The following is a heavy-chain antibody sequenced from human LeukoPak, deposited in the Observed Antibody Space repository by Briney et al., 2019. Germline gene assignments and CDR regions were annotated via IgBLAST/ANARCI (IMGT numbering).Heavy chain of an antibody. CDR2: ISGSGGST. J-gene: IGHJ3*02. Sequence: PGGSLRLSCAASGFTFSSYGMHWVRQAPGKGLEWVSGISGSGGSTYYADSVKGRFTISRDNSKNTLYLHMNSLRAEDTAVYYCAKGPLVTLDIWGQGTMVTVSS. D-gene: IGHD2-8*02. CDR1: GFTFSSYG. CDR3: AKGPLVTLDI. V-gene: IGHV3-23*01.